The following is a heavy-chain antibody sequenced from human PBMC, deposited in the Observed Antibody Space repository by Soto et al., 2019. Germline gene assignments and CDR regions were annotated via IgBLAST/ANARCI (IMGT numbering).Heavy chain of an antibody. Sequence: GGSLRLSCSVSVFSFSTYGVTWFRQAPGKGLEWVCGVSGGSGVTHYADSVKGRFTITGDDSKNTVYLQMHSLRVEDTAVYYCAKWNGYGDVWGQGTLVTVSS. CDR3: AKWNGYGDV. D-gene: IGHD4-17*01. CDR2: VSGGSGVT. V-gene: IGHV3-23*01. J-gene: IGHJ4*02. CDR1: VFSFSTYG.